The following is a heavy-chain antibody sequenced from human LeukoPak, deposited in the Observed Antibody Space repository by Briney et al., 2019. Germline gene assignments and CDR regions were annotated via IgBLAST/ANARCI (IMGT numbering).Heavy chain of an antibody. V-gene: IGHV3-74*01. CDR3: ASFRDSDN. CDR2: INSAGSNT. J-gene: IGHJ3*02. CDR1: GLTFSNVW. Sequence: GGPLRLSCAVSGLTFSNVWMHCLRQAPGQGLVWVSRINSAGSNTLYADPVKSRFTISRDNAKNMLYLQINSLSAHDPVVYYCASFRDSDNWSQGTMVTVSS. D-gene: IGHD2-21*01.